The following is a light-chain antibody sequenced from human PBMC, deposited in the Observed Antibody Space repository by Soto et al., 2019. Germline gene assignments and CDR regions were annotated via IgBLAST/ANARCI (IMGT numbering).Light chain of an antibody. V-gene: IGKV3-20*01. J-gene: IGKJ5*01. CDR1: ERIYSAY. CDR3: QQYGSAPST. Sequence: EVVLTQSPSTLSLSPSERATLXXRASERIYSAYVGWDQQKPGTAPRLXCDGASRRATFIPDRFSGSGSVTDFTLTSSRLEPEDFAVYSCQQYGSAPSTFGQGTRLDIK. CDR2: GAS.